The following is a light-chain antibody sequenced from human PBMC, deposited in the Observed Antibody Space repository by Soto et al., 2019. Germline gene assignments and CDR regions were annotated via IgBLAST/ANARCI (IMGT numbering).Light chain of an antibody. CDR2: DAS. Sequence: DIQMTQSPSTLSASVGDRVTITCRASQSIDTWLAWYHQKPGKAPKLLICDASSLESGVPSRFSGSGSGTEFALTISSLQPNDFATYYCQQYNSYPWTFGQGTKVDIK. CDR3: QQYNSYPWT. J-gene: IGKJ1*01. V-gene: IGKV1-5*01. CDR1: QSIDTW.